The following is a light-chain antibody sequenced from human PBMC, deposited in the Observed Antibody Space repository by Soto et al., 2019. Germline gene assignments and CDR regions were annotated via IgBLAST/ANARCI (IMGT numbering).Light chain of an antibody. V-gene: IGKV1-5*01. CDR2: DAY. CDR3: QQYNSYSPYT. CDR1: QSISSW. J-gene: IGKJ2*01. Sequence: DIQMTQSPSTLSASVGDRVTITCRASQSISSWLAWYQQKPGKDPKLLIYDAYSLESGVPSRFSGSGSGTEFTLTISSLQPDDFATYYCQQYNSYSPYTFGQGTKLEIK.